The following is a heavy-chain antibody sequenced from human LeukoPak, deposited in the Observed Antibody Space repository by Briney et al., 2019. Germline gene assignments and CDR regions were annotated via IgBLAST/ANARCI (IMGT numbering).Heavy chain of an antibody. Sequence: PSETLSLTCTVSGGSISNYFWTWIRQPPGKGLEWIGFIYYGGTTHYNPSLRSRVTMSVATSNKQFSLRLSSVTVAATAIYYCARQSGASPQYFDYWGQGALVTVSS. J-gene: IGHJ4*02. CDR2: IYYGGTT. D-gene: IGHD1-26*01. CDR1: GGSISNYF. V-gene: IGHV4-59*08. CDR3: ARQSGASPQYFDY.